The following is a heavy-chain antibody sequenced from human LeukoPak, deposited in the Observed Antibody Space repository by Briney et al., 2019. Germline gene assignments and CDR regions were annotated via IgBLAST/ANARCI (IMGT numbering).Heavy chain of an antibody. Sequence: GGSLRLSCAASGFTFSSYSMNWVRQAPGKGLEWVSYISSSSSTIYYADSVKGRLTISRDNAKNSLYLQMNSLRAEDTAVYYCARVTDLWPNYYYYMDVWGKGTTVTVSS. V-gene: IGHV3-48*04. CDR3: ARVTDLWPNYYYYMDV. CDR2: ISSSSSTI. D-gene: IGHD2-21*02. J-gene: IGHJ6*03. CDR1: GFTFSSYS.